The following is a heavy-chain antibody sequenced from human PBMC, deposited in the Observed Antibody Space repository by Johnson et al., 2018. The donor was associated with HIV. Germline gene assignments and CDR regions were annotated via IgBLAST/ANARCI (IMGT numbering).Heavy chain of an antibody. J-gene: IGHJ3*02. D-gene: IGHD2-2*01. CDR3: AKSTQATILRESGPYGAFHI. V-gene: IGHV3-30*04. CDR2: ISYDGSNK. CDR1: GFTFSSYA. Sequence: QVQLVESGGGVVQPGRSLRLSCAASGFTFSSYAMHWVRQAPGKGLEWVAVISYDGSNKYYADSVKGRFTISRDNPWNTLYLQMNNLTSEDTGAYYCAKSTQATILRESGPYGAFHIWGQGTMVTVSS.